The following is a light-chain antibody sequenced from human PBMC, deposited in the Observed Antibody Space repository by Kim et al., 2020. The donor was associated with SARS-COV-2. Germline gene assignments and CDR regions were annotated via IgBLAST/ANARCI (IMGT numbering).Light chain of an antibody. V-gene: IGKV1-5*01. CDR1: QSITTW. Sequence: DIQMTQSPFTLSASVGDRVTITCRASQSITTWLAWYQQKPGKAPKFLIYDASSLESGVPSRFSGSGSGTEFTLTITSLQPDDFATYYCQQYNSYPRTFGQGTKVDIK. CDR2: DAS. J-gene: IGKJ1*01. CDR3: QQYNSYPRT.